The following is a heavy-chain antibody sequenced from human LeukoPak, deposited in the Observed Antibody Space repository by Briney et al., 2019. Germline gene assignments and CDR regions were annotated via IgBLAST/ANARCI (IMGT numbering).Heavy chain of an antibody. D-gene: IGHD1-26*01. CDR3: ARAVGATYPDDAFDI. J-gene: IGHJ3*02. V-gene: IGHV3-21*01. CDR2: ISSSSSYI. Sequence: GGSLRLSCAASGFTFSSYSMNWVRQAPGKGLEWVSSISSSSSYIHYADSVKGRFTISRDNAKNSLYLQMNSLRAEDTAVYYCARAVGATYPDDAFDIWGQGTMVTVSS. CDR1: GFTFSSYS.